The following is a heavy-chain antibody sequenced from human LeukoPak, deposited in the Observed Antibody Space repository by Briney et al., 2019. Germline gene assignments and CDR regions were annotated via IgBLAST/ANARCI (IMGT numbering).Heavy chain of an antibody. CDR1: GGSFSGYY. D-gene: IGHD6-13*01. V-gene: IGHV4-34*01. CDR3: AREEGIAACSSFFDY. CDR2: INHSGST. J-gene: IGHJ4*02. Sequence: PSETLSLTCAVYGGSFSGYYWSWVRQPPGKGLEWIGEINHSGSTNYNPSLKSRVTISVDTSKNQFSLKLSSVTAADTAVYYCAREEGIAACSSFFDYWGQGTLVTVSS.